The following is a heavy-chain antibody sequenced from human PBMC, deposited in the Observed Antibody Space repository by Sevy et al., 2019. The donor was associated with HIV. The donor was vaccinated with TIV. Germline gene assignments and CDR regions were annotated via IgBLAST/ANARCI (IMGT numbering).Heavy chain of an antibody. D-gene: IGHD2-2*01. CDR1: GFTFSSYA. Sequence: GGSLRLSCAASGFTFSSYAMSWVHQAPGKGLEWVSAISGSGGSTYYADSVKGRFTISRDNSKNTLYLQMNSLRAEDTAVYYCAKDQIKVDIVVVPAAHYYYYGMDVWGQGTTVTVSS. CDR3: AKDQIKVDIVVVPAAHYYYYGMDV. CDR2: ISGSGGST. J-gene: IGHJ6*02. V-gene: IGHV3-23*01.